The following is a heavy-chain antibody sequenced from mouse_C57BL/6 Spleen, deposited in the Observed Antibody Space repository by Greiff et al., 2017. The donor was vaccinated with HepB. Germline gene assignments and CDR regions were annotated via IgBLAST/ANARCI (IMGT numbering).Heavy chain of an antibody. D-gene: IGHD4-1*01. CDR2: IYPGDGDT. V-gene: IGHV1-82*01. CDR1: GYAFSSSW. J-gene: IGHJ4*01. Sequence: VKLVESGPELVKPGASVKISCKASGYAFSSSWMNWVKQRPGKGLEWIGRIYPGDGDTNYNGKFKGKATLTADKSSSTAYMQLSSLTSEDSAVYFCARGETGTGAMDYWGQGTSVTVSS. CDR3: ARGETGTGAMDY.